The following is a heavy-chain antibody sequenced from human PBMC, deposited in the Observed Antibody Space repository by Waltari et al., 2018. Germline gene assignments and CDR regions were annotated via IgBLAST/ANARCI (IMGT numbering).Heavy chain of an antibody. J-gene: IGHJ5*02. Sequence: QLQLQESGPGLVKPSETLSLTCTVSGGSISSSSYYWGWIRQPPGKGLEWIGSNYYSGVTYYNPSRKSRVTIAVDTAKNQFSLKLSSVTAADTAVYYCARDRQAAAGTGWFDPWGQGTLVTVSS. CDR1: GGSISSSSYY. CDR3: ARDRQAAAGTGWFDP. CDR2: NYYSGVT. V-gene: IGHV4-39*07. D-gene: IGHD6-13*01.